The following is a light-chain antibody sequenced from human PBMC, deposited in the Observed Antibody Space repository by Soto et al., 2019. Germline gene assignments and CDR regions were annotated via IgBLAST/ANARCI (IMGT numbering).Light chain of an antibody. CDR2: GAS. V-gene: IGKV3-20*01. CDR3: QQYGSSSLT. J-gene: IGKJ4*01. Sequence: EIVLTQSPGTLSLSPGERATLSCRASQSVSSSYLAWYQQKPGQAPRLLIYGASSRATGIPDRFSGSGPGTDIPLNIRRLEPEDFAVYYCQQYGSSSLTFGGGTKVEIK. CDR1: QSVSSSY.